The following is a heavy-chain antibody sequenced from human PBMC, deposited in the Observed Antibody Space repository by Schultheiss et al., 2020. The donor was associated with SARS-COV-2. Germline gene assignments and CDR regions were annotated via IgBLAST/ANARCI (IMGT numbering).Heavy chain of an antibody. CDR3: ARDCGGGTCYGPDFDY. D-gene: IGHD2-21*01. CDR1: GFTFRIYS. J-gene: IGHJ4*02. Sequence: GGSLRLSCAASGFTFRIYSMHWVRQAPGKGLEWVAAISYDGGNKHYADSVKGRFTTSRDNSKNTVYLQMNSLRAEDTAVYYCARDCGGGTCYGPDFDYWGQGTLVTVSS. CDR2: ISYDGGNK. V-gene: IGHV3-30*07.